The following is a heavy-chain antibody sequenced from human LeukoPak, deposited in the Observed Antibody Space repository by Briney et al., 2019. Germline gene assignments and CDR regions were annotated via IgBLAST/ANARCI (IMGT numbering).Heavy chain of an antibody. V-gene: IGHV3-49*03. J-gene: IGHJ5*02. CDR2: IRSKAYDGTT. CDR3: TRDEGPYYDILTGYPQGFDP. CDR1: GFTFGDYA. D-gene: IGHD3-9*01. Sequence: GGSLRLSCTASGFTFGDYAMSWFRQAPGKGLEWVGFIRSKAYDGTTEYAASVKGRFTISRDDSKSIAYLQINNLKTEDTAVYYCTRDEGPYYDILTGYPQGFDPWGQGTLVTVSS.